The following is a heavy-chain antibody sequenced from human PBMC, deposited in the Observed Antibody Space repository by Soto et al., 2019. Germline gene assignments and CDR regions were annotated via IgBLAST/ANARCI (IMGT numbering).Heavy chain of an antibody. CDR2: IIPVFGTA. CDR1: GCTFSSYA. Sequence: QVQLVQSGAEVKKPGSSVQVSCKASGCTFSSYAISWVRQAPGQGLAGMGGIIPVFGTANYAQKFHGRVTISADESTSTAYMEMSSLRSEDTAVYYCASPSHIVGATGDCQHWGQGTLVTVSS. V-gene: IGHV1-69*01. J-gene: IGHJ1*01. CDR3: ASPSHIVGATGDCQH. D-gene: IGHD1-26*01.